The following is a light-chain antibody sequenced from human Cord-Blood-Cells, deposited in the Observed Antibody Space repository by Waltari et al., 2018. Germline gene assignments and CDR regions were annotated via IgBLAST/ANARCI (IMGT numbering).Light chain of an antibody. CDR2: EGS. CDR1: RSAVGSYNL. V-gene: IGLV2-23*01. CDR3: CSYAGSSTVV. J-gene: IGLJ2*01. Sequence: QYALTQPASVSGSPGQSNNLSCTGTRSAVGSYNLVSWYQQHPGKAPKLMIYEGSKRPSGVSNRFSGSKSGNTASLTISGLQAEDEADYYCCSYAGSSTVVFGGGTKLTVL.